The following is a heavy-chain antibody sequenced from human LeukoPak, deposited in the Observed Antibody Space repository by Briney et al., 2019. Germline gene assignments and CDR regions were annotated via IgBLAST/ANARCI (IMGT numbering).Heavy chain of an antibody. V-gene: IGHV1-69*13. D-gene: IGHD4-17*01. CDR1: GGTFSSYA. Sequence: SVNVSCKASGGTFSSYAISWVRQAPGQGLEWMGGIIPIFDTTNYAQKFQGRVTITADESTSTAYMELSSLKSEDTAVYYCARDWVPYGDYSFGYWGQGTLVTVSS. J-gene: IGHJ4*02. CDR3: ARDWVPYGDYSFGY. CDR2: IIPIFDTT.